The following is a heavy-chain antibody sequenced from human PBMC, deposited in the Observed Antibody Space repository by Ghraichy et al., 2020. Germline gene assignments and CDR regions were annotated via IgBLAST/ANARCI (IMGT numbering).Heavy chain of an antibody. D-gene: IGHD3-22*01. CDR1: GFTFSSYS. Sequence: LSLTCAASGFTFSSYSMNWVRQAPGKGLEWVSYISSSSSTIYYADSVKGRFTISRDNAKNSLYLQMNSLRDEDTAVYYCARGPPHLNYYDSSGYFVNFDYWGQGTLVTVSS. J-gene: IGHJ4*02. V-gene: IGHV3-48*02. CDR2: ISSSSSTI. CDR3: ARGPPHLNYYDSSGYFVNFDY.